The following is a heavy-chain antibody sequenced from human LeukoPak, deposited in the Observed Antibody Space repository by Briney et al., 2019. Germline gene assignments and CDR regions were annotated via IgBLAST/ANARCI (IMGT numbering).Heavy chain of an antibody. CDR3: AIQRGYSYGFDY. V-gene: IGHV1-46*01. CDR1: GYTFPSYF. Sequence: ASVKVSCKASGYTFPSYFMHWVRQAPGQGLEWMGIINPTGGSTTYAQKFQGRVTMTRDTSTSTVYMELSSLRSDDTAVYYCAIQRGYSYGFDYWGQGTLVTVSS. D-gene: IGHD5-18*01. CDR2: INPTGGST. J-gene: IGHJ4*02.